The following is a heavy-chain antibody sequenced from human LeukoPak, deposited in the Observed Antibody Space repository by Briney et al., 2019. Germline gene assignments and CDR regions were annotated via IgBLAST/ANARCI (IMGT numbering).Heavy chain of an antibody. CDR3: AKDPLGIFRAFDI. J-gene: IGHJ3*02. CDR2: ISWNSGSI. V-gene: IGHV3-9*01. D-gene: IGHD7-27*01. Sequence: GGSLRLSCAASGFTFDDYAIHWVRQAPGKGLEWVSGISWNSGSIGYADSVKGRFTISRDNAKNSLYLQMNSLRAEDTALYYCAKDPLGIFRAFDIWGQGTMVTVSS. CDR1: GFTFDDYA.